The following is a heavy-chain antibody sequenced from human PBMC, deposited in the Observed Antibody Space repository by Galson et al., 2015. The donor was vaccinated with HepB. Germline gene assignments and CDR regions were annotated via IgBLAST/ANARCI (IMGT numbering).Heavy chain of an antibody. CDR1: GFTFSSYS. J-gene: IGHJ4*02. CDR2: ISSSSSYI. D-gene: IGHD3-9*01. CDR3: ARDADDILTGL. V-gene: IGHV3-21*01. Sequence: SLRLSCAASGFTFSSYSMHWVRQAPGKGLEWVSSISSSSSYIYYADSVKGRFTISRDNAKNSLYLQMNSLRAEDTAVYYCARDADDILTGLWGQGTLVTVSS.